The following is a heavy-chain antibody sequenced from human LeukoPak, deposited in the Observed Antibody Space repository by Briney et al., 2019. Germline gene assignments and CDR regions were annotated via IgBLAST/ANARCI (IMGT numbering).Heavy chain of an antibody. V-gene: IGHV3-9*01. Sequence: PGGSLRLSCAASGFTFENYAMHWVRKVPGKGLEWVSGISWNGGIIGYADSVKGRFTISRDSAKNSLYLQMSSLRVEDTALYYCAKGGLRLYFGQFHYWGQGTPVTVSS. D-gene: IGHD3-10*01. J-gene: IGHJ4*02. CDR3: AKGGLRLYFGQFHY. CDR1: GFTFENYA. CDR2: ISWNGGII.